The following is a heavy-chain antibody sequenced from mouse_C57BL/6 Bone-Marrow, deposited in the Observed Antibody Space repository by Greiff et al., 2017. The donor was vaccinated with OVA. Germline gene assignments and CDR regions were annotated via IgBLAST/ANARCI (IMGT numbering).Heavy chain of an antibody. CDR1: GFTFSDAW. CDR2: IRNKANNHAT. CDR3: TRGTGTGYFDV. J-gene: IGHJ1*03. V-gene: IGHV6-6*01. Sequence: EVMLVESGGGLVQPGGSMKLSCAASGFTFSDAWMDWVRQSPEKGLEWVAEIRNKANNHATYYAESVKGRFTISRDDSKSSVYLQMNSLRAEDTGIYYCTRGTGTGYFDVWGTGTTVTVSS. D-gene: IGHD4-1*01.